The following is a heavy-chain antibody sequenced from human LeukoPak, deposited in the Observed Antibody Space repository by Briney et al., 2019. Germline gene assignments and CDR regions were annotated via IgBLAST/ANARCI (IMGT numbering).Heavy chain of an antibody. V-gene: IGHV3-30*04. CDR1: GFTFSSYA. CDR3: ARDPSYCSGGSCYQFDY. J-gene: IGHJ4*02. Sequence: GGSLRLPCAASGFTFSSYAMHWVRQAPGKGLEWVAVISYDGSNKYYADSVKGRFTISRDNSKNTLYLQMNSLRAEDTAVYYCARDPSYCSGGSCYQFDYWGQGTLVTVSS. D-gene: IGHD2-15*01. CDR2: ISYDGSNK.